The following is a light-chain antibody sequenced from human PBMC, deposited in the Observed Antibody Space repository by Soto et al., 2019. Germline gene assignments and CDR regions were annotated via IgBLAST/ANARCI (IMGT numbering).Light chain of an antibody. CDR2: GAS. CDR1: QSVSIN. CDR3: QRYGASTT. Sequence: EIVMTQSPATLSVSPGERATLSCRASQSVSINLAWYQQKPGQAPRLLIYGASTRATGFPARFSGSGSGTDFTLTISRLEPEDFAVYYCQRYGASTTFGQGTKVDIK. V-gene: IGKV3-15*01. J-gene: IGKJ1*01.